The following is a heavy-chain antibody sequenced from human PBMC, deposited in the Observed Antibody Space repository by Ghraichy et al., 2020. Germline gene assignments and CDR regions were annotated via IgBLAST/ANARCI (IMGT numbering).Heavy chain of an antibody. CDR3: AARTYYYDSSGYSFDY. J-gene: IGHJ4*02. Sequence: KVSCKASGFTFTSSAMQWVRQARGQRLEWIGWIVVGSGNTNYAQKFQERVTITRDMSTSTAYMELSSLRSEDTAVYYCAARTYYYDSSGYSFDYWGQGTLVTVSS. CDR2: IVVGSGNT. CDR1: GFTFTSSA. V-gene: IGHV1-58*02. D-gene: IGHD3-22*01.